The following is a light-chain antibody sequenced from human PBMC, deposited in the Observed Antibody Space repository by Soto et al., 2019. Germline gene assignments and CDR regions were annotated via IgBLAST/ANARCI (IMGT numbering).Light chain of an antibody. Sequence: QSALTQPRSVSGSPGQSVTISCTGTSGDVGGYNYVSWYQHHPGKAPKLMIYEVAQRPSGVPDRFSGSKSGNTASLTISGLHAEDEADYYCCSFAGGYTLDVVFGGGTKLTVL. V-gene: IGLV2-11*01. J-gene: IGLJ2*01. CDR1: SGDVGGYNY. CDR3: CSFAGGYTLDVV. CDR2: EVA.